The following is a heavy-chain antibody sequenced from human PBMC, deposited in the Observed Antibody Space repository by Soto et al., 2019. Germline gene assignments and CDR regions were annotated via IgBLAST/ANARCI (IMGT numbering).Heavy chain of an antibody. CDR2: ITPIYPTT. CDR1: GGTFYTYT. V-gene: IGHV1-69*13. D-gene: IGHD5-18*01. Sequence: ASVKVSCKASGGTFYTYTFSWVRQAPGQGLEWMGSITPIYPTTNYAEKFQGRLTVTADGSTNTAYMELNSLTSEDTAVYYCARIPRYSFPTPDDLDSWGQGTLVTVSS. CDR3: ARIPRYSFPTPDDLDS. J-gene: IGHJ4*02.